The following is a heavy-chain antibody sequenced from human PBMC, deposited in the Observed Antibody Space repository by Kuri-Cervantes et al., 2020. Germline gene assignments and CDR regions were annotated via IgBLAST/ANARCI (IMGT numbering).Heavy chain of an antibody. D-gene: IGHD1-26*01. CDR2: IYPSGSA. CDR3: ARGTWEMPED. J-gene: IGHJ4*02. Sequence: SETLSLTCSVSDASIGIFYWSWIRLPAGKGLEWIGRIYPSGSAHYNPSLKSRLTISLDKSKKHFSLTLTSVIAADTAVYFCARGTWEMPEDWGQGTLVTVSS. CDR1: DASIGIFY. V-gene: IGHV4-4*07.